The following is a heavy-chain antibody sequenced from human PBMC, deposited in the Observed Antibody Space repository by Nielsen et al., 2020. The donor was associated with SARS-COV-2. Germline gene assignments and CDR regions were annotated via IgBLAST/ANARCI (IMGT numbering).Heavy chain of an antibody. CDR1: GFTFSDYY. D-gene: IGHD4-17*01. V-gene: IGHV3-11*04. J-gene: IGHJ4*02. CDR2: ISSSGGTI. Sequence: GESLKISCAASGFTFSDYYMSWIRQAPGKGLEWVSYISSSGGTIYYADSVKGRFTISRDNAKNSLYLQMNSLRAEDTAVYYCARHLPTTVTDYWGQGTLVTVSS. CDR3: ARHLPTTVTDY.